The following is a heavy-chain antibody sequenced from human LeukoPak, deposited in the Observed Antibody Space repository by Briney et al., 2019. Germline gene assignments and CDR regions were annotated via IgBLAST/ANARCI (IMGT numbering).Heavy chain of an antibody. J-gene: IGHJ3*01. Sequence: PSETLSLTCTVSGDSINSGNYYWGWLRQPAGRGLEWIGHIYTSDTTNYSPSLNNRVTISLDTSSHQFSLMLTSVTAADTAVYFCAGFRWVVGTRAFDVWGRGTMVTVS. CDR3: AGFRWVVGTRAFDV. CDR1: GDSINSGNYY. V-gene: IGHV4-61*09. CDR2: IYTSDTT. D-gene: IGHD1-14*01.